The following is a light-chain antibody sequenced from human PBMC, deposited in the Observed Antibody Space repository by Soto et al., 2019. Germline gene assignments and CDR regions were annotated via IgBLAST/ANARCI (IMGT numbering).Light chain of an antibody. CDR3: QKGYSTPIT. CDR1: QSISSY. Sequence: DIQMTQSPSSLSASLGDRVTITCRASQSISSYLNWYQQKPGKAPKVLIYAAYNLQSGVPSRFSGSGSGTDFALTISSLQPEDFATYYCQKGYSTPITFGQGTRLEI. J-gene: IGKJ5*01. CDR2: AAY. V-gene: IGKV1-39*01.